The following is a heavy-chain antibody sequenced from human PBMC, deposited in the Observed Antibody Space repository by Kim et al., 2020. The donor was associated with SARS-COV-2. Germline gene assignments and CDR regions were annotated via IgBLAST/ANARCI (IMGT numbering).Heavy chain of an antibody. Sequence: GESLKISCKVSGYSFTSYWISWVRQMPVKGLEWMGRIDPSDSYTNYSPSFQGHVTISADKSISTAYLQWSSLQASDTALYYCARPVTIAVADDAFDIWGQ. D-gene: IGHD6-19*01. V-gene: IGHV5-10-1*01. CDR1: GYSFTSYW. CDR2: IDPSDSYT. CDR3: ARPVTIAVADDAFDI. J-gene: IGHJ3*02.